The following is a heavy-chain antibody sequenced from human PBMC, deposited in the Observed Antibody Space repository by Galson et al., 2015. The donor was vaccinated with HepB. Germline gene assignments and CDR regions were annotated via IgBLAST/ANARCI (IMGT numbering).Heavy chain of an antibody. J-gene: IGHJ5*02. CDR1: GFIFSSYA. Sequence: SLRLSCAASGFIFSSYAMNWVRQAPGKGLEWVSYISSSSSTIYYADSVKGRFTISRDNAKNSLYLQMNSLRAEDTAVYYCARGIVVVVAATPGSSWFDPWGQGTLVTVSS. V-gene: IGHV3-48*01. D-gene: IGHD2-15*01. CDR2: ISSSSSTI. CDR3: ARGIVVVVAATPGSSWFDP.